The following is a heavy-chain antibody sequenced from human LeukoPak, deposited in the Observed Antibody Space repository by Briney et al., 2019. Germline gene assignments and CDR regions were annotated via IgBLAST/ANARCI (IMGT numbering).Heavy chain of an antibody. D-gene: IGHD2-15*01. CDR3: AKWGCSGGSCYPFDY. CDR1: GFTFSSYG. V-gene: IGHV3-23*01. J-gene: IGHJ4*02. Sequence: GGSLRLSCAASGFTFSSYGMSWVRQAPGKGLEWVSATNGSGGRTYYADSVKGRFTISRDNSKNTLYLQMNSLRAEDTAVYYCAKWGCSGGSCYPFDYWGQGTLVTVSS. CDR2: TNGSGGRT.